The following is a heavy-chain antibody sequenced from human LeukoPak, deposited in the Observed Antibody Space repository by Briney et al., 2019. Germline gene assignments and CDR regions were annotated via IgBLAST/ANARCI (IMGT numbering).Heavy chain of an antibody. CDR1: GGSINSGTYY. Sequence: PSQTLSLTCTVSGGSINSGTYYWSWIRQPAGKGLEWIGRMYTSGRTNYNPSLESRVTISVDTSKNQSSLKLSSVTAADTAVYYCARGEKGSSSGSINYWGQGTLVTVSS. D-gene: IGHD6-6*01. J-gene: IGHJ4*02. CDR2: MYTSGRT. CDR3: ARGEKGSSSGSINY. V-gene: IGHV4-61*02.